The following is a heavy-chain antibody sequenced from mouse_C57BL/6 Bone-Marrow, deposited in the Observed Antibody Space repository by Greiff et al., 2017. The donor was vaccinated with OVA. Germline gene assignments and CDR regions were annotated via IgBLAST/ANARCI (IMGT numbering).Heavy chain of an antibody. CDR3: ARVTGTVAMDY. V-gene: IGHV1-19*01. CDR1: GYTFTDYY. CDR2: INPYNGGT. Sequence: EVKVVESGPVLVKPGASVKMSCKASGYTFTDYYMNWVKQSHGKSLEWIGVINPYNGGTSYNQKFKGKATLTVDKSSSTAYMELNSLTSEDSAVYYCARVTGTVAMDYWGQGTSVTVSS. J-gene: IGHJ4*01. D-gene: IGHD4-1*01.